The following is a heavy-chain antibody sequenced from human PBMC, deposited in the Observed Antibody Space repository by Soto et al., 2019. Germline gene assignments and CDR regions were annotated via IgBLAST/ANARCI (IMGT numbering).Heavy chain of an antibody. CDR2: ILHIGST. Sequence: VQLLESGPGLVKPSGTLSLTCTVSGGSISTTNWWSWVRQSPGKGLEWIGEILHIGSTNYNPSLKSRVTISIDKSKNQFSLRLSSVTAADTAVYYCASGFDSDGLYNGGHPWGQGTLVSVSS. V-gene: IGHV4-4*02. J-gene: IGHJ5*02. CDR3: ASGFDSDGLYNGGHP. CDR1: GGSISTTNW. D-gene: IGHD3-22*01.